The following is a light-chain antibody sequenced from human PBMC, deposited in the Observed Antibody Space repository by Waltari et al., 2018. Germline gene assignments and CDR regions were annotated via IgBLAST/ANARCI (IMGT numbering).Light chain of an antibody. CDR3: QQYSSFST. V-gene: IGKV1-5*03. CDR1: QSVDTW. J-gene: IGKJ2*01. CDR2: MAY. Sequence: DIHINGSLSTLSASVRDSVTISCRASQSVDTWLAWYQQKPGKAPKLLIYMAYSLESGVPSRFSASGSGTDFTLTISSLQPVDFATYSCQQYSSFSTFGQGTKV.